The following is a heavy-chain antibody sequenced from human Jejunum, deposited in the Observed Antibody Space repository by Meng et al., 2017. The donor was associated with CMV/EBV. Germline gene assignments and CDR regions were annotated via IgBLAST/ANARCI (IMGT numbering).Heavy chain of an antibody. CDR1: FPFSNYY. V-gene: IGHV3-11*04. Sequence: FPFSNYYMSWLRLAPGKGLEWISYISGDGSDLFYGDSVRGRFTISRDNAKNSLYLQINSLRVEDTAVYYCVRDILRVGITYYFDYWGQGTLVTVSS. J-gene: IGHJ4*02. CDR3: VRDILRVGITYYFDY. D-gene: IGHD1-26*01. CDR2: ISGDGSDL.